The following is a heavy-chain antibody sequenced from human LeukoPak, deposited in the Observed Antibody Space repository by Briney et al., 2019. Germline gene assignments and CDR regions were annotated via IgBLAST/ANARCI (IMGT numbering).Heavy chain of an antibody. J-gene: IGHJ4*02. CDR2: ISGSGGST. Sequence: GGSLRLSCAASGFTFSSYAMSWVRQAPGKGLEWVSAISGSGGSTYYADSVKGRFTISRDNSKNTLYLQMNSLRAEDTAVYYCAKDRPNYDFRSGYSTAFDYWGQGTLVTVSS. CDR1: GFTFSSYA. D-gene: IGHD3-3*01. V-gene: IGHV3-23*01. CDR3: AKDRPNYDFRSGYSTAFDY.